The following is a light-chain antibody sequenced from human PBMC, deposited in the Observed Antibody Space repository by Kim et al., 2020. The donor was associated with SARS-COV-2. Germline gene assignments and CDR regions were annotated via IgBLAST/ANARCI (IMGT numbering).Light chain of an antibody. CDR3: QSYDSSLSGYVV. Sequence: VTISCTGSSSNIGAGYDVHWYQPLPGTAPKLLIYGNSNRPSGVPDRFSGSKSGTSASLAITGLQAEDEADYYCQSYDSSLSGYVVFGGGTQLTVL. J-gene: IGLJ2*01. CDR2: GNS. CDR1: SSNIGAGYD. V-gene: IGLV1-40*01.